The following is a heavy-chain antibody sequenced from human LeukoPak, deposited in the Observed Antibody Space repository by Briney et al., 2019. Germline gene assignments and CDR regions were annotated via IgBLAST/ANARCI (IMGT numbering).Heavy chain of an antibody. J-gene: IGHJ4*02. CDR3: VKIVMAGGYFDY. V-gene: IGHV3-64*05. D-gene: IGHD3-16*01. CDR1: VFTFSSYA. Sequence: GGSLRLSCSASVFTFSSYAMHWVRQAPGKGLEYVSAISSNGATTYYADSVKGRFTISRDNSKNTLYFQMSSLRPEDAAVYYCVKIVMAGGYFDYWGQGTLVTVSS. CDR2: ISSNGATT.